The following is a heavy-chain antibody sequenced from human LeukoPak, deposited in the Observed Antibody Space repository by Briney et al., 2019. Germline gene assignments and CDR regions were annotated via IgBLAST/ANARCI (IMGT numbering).Heavy chain of an antibody. CDR2: ISGSASST. CDR1: GFTFTNYA. V-gene: IGHV3-23*01. Sequence: GGSLRLSCAASGFTFTNYAMSWVRQAPGKGMEWVSAISGSASSTYHADSVKGRFTISRDNSKNTLYLQMNSLRAEDTAVYYCAKVRGPIQLWSVGAFDIWGQGTMVTVSS. J-gene: IGHJ3*02. CDR3: AKVRGPIQLWSVGAFDI. D-gene: IGHD5-18*01.